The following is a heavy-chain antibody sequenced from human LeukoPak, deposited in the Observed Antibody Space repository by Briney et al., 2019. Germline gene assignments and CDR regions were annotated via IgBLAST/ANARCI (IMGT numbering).Heavy chain of an antibody. CDR2: ISGSGGST. Sequence: PGGSLRLSCAASGFTFSSYAMSWVRQAPGKGLEWVSAISGSGGSTYYADSVKGRFTISRDNSKNTLYLQMNSLRAEDTAVYYCAKDQRGARSSWYAVHWFDPWGQGTLVTVSS. CDR1: GFTFSSYA. CDR3: AKDQRGARSSWYAVHWFDP. J-gene: IGHJ5*02. V-gene: IGHV3-23*01. D-gene: IGHD6-13*01.